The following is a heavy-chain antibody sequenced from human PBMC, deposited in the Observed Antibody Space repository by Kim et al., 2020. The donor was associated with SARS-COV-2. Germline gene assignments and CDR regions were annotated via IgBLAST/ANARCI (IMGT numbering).Heavy chain of an antibody. V-gene: IGHV3-9*01. J-gene: IGHJ4*02. CDR2: ISWNSGSI. CDR3: AKEFSLYYGDPASYFDY. D-gene: IGHD4-17*01. CDR1: GFTFDDYA. Sequence: GGSLRLSCAASGFTFDDYAMHWVRQAPGKGLEWVSGISWNSGSIGYADSVKGRFTISRDNAKNSLYLQMNSLRAEDTALYYCAKEFSLYYGDPASYFDYWGQGTLVTVSS.